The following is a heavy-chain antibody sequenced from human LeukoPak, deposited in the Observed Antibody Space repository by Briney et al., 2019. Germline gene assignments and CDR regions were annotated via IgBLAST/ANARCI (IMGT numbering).Heavy chain of an antibody. Sequence: LTGGSLRLSCAASGFTFSTYALSWVRQAPGKGLEWVSSISGSAGGTYYADSVKGRFTISRDNSKNTLYLQMHSLRAEDTAVYYCAKNWVASSWFNRFDPWGQGTLVTVSS. J-gene: IGHJ5*02. CDR1: GFTFSTYA. V-gene: IGHV3-23*01. D-gene: IGHD6-13*01. CDR3: AKNWVASSWFNRFDP. CDR2: ISGSAGGT.